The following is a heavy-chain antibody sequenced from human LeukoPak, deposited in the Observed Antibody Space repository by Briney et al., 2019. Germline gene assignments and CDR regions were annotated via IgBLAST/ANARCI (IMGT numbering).Heavy chain of an antibody. CDR3: ARGVWGSYRYTPDAFDI. D-gene: IGHD3-16*02. CDR1: GFTFSIYA. Sequence: GGSLRLSCAASGFTFSIYAMSWVRQAPGKGLEWVSAISGSAGTTYYADSVKGRFTISRDNSKNTLYLQMNSLRAEDTAVYYCARGVWGSYRYTPDAFDIWGQGTMVTVSS. CDR2: ISGSAGTT. J-gene: IGHJ3*02. V-gene: IGHV3-23*01.